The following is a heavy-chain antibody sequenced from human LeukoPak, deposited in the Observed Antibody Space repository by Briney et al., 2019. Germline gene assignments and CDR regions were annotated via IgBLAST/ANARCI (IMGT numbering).Heavy chain of an antibody. V-gene: IGHV1-2*06. J-gene: IGHJ6*02. CDR2: INPNSGGT. Sequence: GASVKVSCKASGYTFTGYYMHWVRQAPGQGLEWMGRINPNSGGTNYAQKFQGRVTMTRDTSISTAYMELSRLRSDDTAVYYCARARIEVRFLEWLPRSRYYGMDVWGQGTTVTVSS. CDR1: GYTFTGYY. D-gene: IGHD3-3*01. CDR3: ARARIEVRFLEWLPRSRYYGMDV.